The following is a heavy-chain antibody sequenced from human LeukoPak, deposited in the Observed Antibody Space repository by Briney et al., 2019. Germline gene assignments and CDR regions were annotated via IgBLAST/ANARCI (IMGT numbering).Heavy chain of an antibody. V-gene: IGHV4-38-2*02. Sequence: SETLSLTCTVSGYSISSGYYWGWIRQPPGKGLEWIGSIYHSGSTYYNPSLKSRVTISVDTSKNQFSLKLNSVTAADTAVYYCRMTYYYYYMDVWGKGTTDTISS. D-gene: IGHD2-21*02. CDR2: IYHSGST. CDR3: RMTYYYYYMDV. CDR1: GYSISSGYY. J-gene: IGHJ6*03.